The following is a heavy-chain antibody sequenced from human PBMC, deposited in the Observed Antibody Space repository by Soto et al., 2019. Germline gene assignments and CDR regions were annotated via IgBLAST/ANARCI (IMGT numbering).Heavy chain of an antibody. V-gene: IGHV1-69*01. J-gene: IGHJ4*02. CDR1: GGTFRSSA. D-gene: IGHD3-22*01. CDR3: ARGAEESSGYVVEY. CDR2: IIPLFGTA. Sequence: QVQLVQSGAEVKKPGSSVEVSCKASGGTFRSSAFSWVRQAPGQGLEWMGGIIPLFGTANYAQKFQGRVTITAGESTTTAYIKLSSLRSEDAAVYYCARGAEESSGYVVEYWGQGTLVTVSS.